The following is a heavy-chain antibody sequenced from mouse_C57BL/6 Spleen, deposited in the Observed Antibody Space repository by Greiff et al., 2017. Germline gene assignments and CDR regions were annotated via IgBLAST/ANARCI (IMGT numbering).Heavy chain of an antibody. CDR3: ARLGALDYAMDY. D-gene: IGHD1-3*01. V-gene: IGHV1-76*01. J-gene: IGHJ4*01. CDR2: IYPGSGNT. CDR1: GYTFTDYY. Sequence: LVESGAELVRPGASVKLSCKASGYTFTDYYINWVKQRPGQGLEWIARIYPGSGNTYYNEKFKGKATLTAEKSSSTAYMQLSSLTSEDSAVXFCARLGALDYAMDYWGQGTSVTVSS.